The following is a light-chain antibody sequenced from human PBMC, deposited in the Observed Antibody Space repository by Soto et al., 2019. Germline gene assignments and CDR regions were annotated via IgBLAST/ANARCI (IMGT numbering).Light chain of an antibody. CDR2: EVS. CDR1: SSDVGGYNY. J-gene: IGLJ2*01. Sequence: QSALTQPASVSGSTGQSITISCTGASSDVGGYNYVSWYQHHPGKAPKLMIYEVSNRPSGVSNRFSGSKSGNTASLTISGLQAEDEAYYYCSSYTSSSPHVVFGGGTKLTVL. V-gene: IGLV2-14*01. CDR3: SSYTSSSPHVV.